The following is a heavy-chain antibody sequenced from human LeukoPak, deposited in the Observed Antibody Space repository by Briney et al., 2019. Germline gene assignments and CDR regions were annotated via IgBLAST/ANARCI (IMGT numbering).Heavy chain of an antibody. V-gene: IGHV4-39*02. D-gene: IGHD3-3*01. J-gene: IGHJ6*03. CDR2: IYYSGST. CDR3: ARGKGDFWSGYYTRYYYYIDV. Sequence: SETLSLTCTVSGGSISSSSYYWGWIRQPPGKGLEWIGSIYYSGSTYYNPSLKSRVTISIETSKNQISLRLNSVTAADTAVYYCARGKGDFWSGYYTRYYYYIDVWGKGTTVTVSS. CDR1: GGSISSSSYY.